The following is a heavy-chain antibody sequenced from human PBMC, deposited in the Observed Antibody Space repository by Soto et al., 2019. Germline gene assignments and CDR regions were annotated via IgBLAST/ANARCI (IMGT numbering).Heavy chain of an antibody. CDR3: ASLRSH. CDR2: ISSGSSAI. V-gene: IGHV3-48*04. Sequence: EVQLVESGGGLVQPGGSLRLSCAASGFTFSSHSMNWVRQAPGKGLEWVSYISSGSSAIYYADSVKGRFTISRDNAKNSLYLQMMSLMVEVTAVYYCASLRSHWGQGTLVTVSS. CDR1: GFTFSSHS. J-gene: IGHJ1*01.